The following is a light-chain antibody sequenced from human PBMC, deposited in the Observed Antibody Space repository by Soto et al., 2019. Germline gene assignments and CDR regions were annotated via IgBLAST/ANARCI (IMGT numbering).Light chain of an antibody. V-gene: IGKV2-28*01. CDR1: QSLLHSNGYNY. CDR2: LGS. CDR3: MQALQTPPYT. Sequence: DIVMTQSPLSLPVTPGEPASISCRSSQSLLHSNGYNYLDWYLQKPGQSPQLLIYLGSNRASGVPDRFSGSGSDTDFTLKISRVEAGDVGVYYCMQALQTPPYTLGQGTKLEIK. J-gene: IGKJ2*01.